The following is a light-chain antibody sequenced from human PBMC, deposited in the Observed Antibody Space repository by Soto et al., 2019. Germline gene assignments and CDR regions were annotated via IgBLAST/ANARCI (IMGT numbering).Light chain of an antibody. J-gene: IGKJ5*01. V-gene: IGKV1-39*01. Sequence: DIQMTQSPSSLSASVGDRVTITCRASRAMSSFLNWNHQKPGKAPKLLIYAASSLQSGVPSRFSGSGSGTDFTLTISSLQPEDFATYYCQQSYSTPITCGQGTRLEIK. CDR1: RAMSSF. CDR2: AAS. CDR3: QQSYSTPIT.